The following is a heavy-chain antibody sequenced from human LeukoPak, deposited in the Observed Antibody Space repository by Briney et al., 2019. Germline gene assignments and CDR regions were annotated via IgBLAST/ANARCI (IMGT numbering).Heavy chain of an antibody. CDR2: MSSSGTII. CDR3: ARDWALDY. Sequence: GGSLRLSCAASGFTFSGYDMNWVRQAPGKGLEWISYMSSSGTIIYYADFVKGRFTVSRDNAKNSLYLQMNSLRAEDTAVYYCARDWALDYWGQGTLVTVSS. V-gene: IGHV3-48*03. J-gene: IGHJ4*02. D-gene: IGHD3-16*01. CDR1: GFTFSGYD.